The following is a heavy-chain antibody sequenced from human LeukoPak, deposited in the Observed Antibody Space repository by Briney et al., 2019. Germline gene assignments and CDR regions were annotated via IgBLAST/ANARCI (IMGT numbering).Heavy chain of an antibody. V-gene: IGHV3-48*01. D-gene: IGHD3-3*01. CDR3: ARDDDSPFDI. CDR1: GFTFSSYS. J-gene: IGHJ3*02. CDR2: ISSSSNTI. Sequence: GRFLRLSCAASGFTFSSYSMNWVRQAPGKGLEWVSYISSSSNTIYYADSLKGRFTISRDNARNSLYLQMNSLRAEDTAVYYCARDDDSPFDIWGQGTMVTVSS.